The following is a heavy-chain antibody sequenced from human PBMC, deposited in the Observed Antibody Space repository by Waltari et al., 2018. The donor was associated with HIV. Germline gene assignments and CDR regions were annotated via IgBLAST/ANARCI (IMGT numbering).Heavy chain of an antibody. Sequence: QVQLVQSGAEVQKPGSSVRHSCKTPGGTCSNSAVYWVRQAPGQGLELVGQIIPIFGTTNYAQKVQCRVTITAGESTGTVYMELRSLRSEDTAMYYCTRSSPGDDFWSGKLVSWGQGTQVTVSS. CDR1: GGTCSNSA. V-gene: IGHV1-69*01. CDR3: TRSSPGDDFWSGKLVS. J-gene: IGHJ5*02. CDR2: IIPIFGTT. D-gene: IGHD3-3*01.